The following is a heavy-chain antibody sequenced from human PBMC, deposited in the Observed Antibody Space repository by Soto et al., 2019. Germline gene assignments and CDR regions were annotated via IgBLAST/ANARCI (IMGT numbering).Heavy chain of an antibody. V-gene: IGHV3-23*01. D-gene: IGHD6-13*01. J-gene: IGHJ6*02. CDR2: ISGSGGST. CDR1: GFTFSSYA. Sequence: LRLSCAASGFTFSSYAVSWVRQAPGKGLEWVSAISGSGGSTYYADSVKGRFTISRDNSKNTLYLQMNSLRAEDTAVYYCAKDLEAAAGTGYYYYYGMDVWGQGTTVTVSS. CDR3: AKDLEAAAGTGYYYYYGMDV.